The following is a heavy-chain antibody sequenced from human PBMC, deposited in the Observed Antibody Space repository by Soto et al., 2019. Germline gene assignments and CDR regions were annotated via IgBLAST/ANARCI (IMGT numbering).Heavy chain of an antibody. CDR1: GGTISSWY. V-gene: IGHV4-59*12. CDR3: ARVDSSGSYFDY. CDR2: IYYSGST. J-gene: IGHJ4*02. Sequence: PSETLSLTCTVSGGTISSWYWSWIRQPPGKGLEWIGYIYYSGSTNCNPSLKSRVTISVDTSKNQFSLKLSSVTAADTAMYYCARVDSSGSYFDYWGQGTLVTVSS. D-gene: IGHD3-22*01.